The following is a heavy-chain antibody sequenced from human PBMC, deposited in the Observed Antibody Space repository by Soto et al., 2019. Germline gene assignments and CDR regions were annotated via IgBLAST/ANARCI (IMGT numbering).Heavy chain of an antibody. CDR3: AGVGGPQYCSGWSVPLTVA. CDR1: GGSISSYY. V-gene: IGHV4-59*01. D-gene: IGHD6-19*01. J-gene: IGHJ1*01. Sequence: SETLSLTCTVSGGSISSYYWSWIRQPPGKGLEWIGYIYYSGSTSYNPPLKSRGTLSVDTSKNQFSLKLSSVTAADTAVYYCAGVGGPQYCSGWSVPLTVACGNGTL. CDR2: IYYSGST.